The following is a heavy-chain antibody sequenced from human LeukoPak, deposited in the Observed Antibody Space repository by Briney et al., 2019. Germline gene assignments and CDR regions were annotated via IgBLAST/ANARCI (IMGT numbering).Heavy chain of an antibody. J-gene: IGHJ4*02. D-gene: IGHD6-13*01. V-gene: IGHV3-30*03. CDR1: GFSFSSYG. CDR2: LSHDGSDT. Sequence: GGSLRLSCAASGFSFSSYGMHWVRQAPGKGLEWVAALSHDGSDTYYADSVKGRFTISRDISKNTLYLQVNSLRAEDTAVYYCARDKTSSSTWYDYWGQGTLVTVSS. CDR3: ARDKTSSSTWYDY.